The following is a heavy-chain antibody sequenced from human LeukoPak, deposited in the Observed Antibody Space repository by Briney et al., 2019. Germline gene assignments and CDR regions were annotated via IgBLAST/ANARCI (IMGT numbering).Heavy chain of an antibody. CDR3: ARDQRYSSGWRGRYYGMDV. D-gene: IGHD6-19*01. CDR2: ISGSGGST. Sequence: PGGSLRLSCAASGFTFSSYAMSWVRQAPGKGLEWVSAISGSGGSTYYADSVKGRFTISRDNSKNTLYLQMNSLRAEDTAVYYCARDQRYSSGWRGRYYGMDVWGQGTTVTVSS. CDR1: GFTFSSYA. J-gene: IGHJ6*02. V-gene: IGHV3-23*01.